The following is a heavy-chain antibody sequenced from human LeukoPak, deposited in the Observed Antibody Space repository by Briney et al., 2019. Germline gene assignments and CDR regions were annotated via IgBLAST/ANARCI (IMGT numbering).Heavy chain of an antibody. J-gene: IGHJ4*02. V-gene: IGHV3-11*06. CDR3: ARDKDVYFDY. CDR1: GFTFSDYY. Sequence: PGGSLRLSCATSGFTFSDYYMSWIRQAPGKGLEWVSYISSSSSSYTKYADSVKGRFTIARDNAKNSLDLQMNSLRVEDTAVYYCARDKDVYFDYWGQGTLVTVSS. CDR2: ISSSSSSYT.